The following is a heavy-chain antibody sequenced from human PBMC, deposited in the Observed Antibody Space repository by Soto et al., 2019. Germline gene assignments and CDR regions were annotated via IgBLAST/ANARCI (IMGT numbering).Heavy chain of an antibody. J-gene: IGHJ6*02. CDR1: GYTFTSYG. V-gene: IGHV1-46*01. D-gene: IGHD3-3*01. CDR2: INPSGGST. CDR3: ARLVRPIFGVGQPDYYYYGMDV. Sequence: ASVKVSCKASGYTFTSYGISWVRQAPGQGLEWMGIINPSGGSTSYAQKFQGRVTMTRDTSTSTVYMELSSLRSEDTAVYYCARLVRPIFGVGQPDYYYYGMDVWGQGTTVTVSS.